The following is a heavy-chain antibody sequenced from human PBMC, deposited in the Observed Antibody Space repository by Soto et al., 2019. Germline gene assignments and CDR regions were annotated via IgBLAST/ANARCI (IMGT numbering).Heavy chain of an antibody. Sequence: PSETLSLTCTVSGGSISSSSYYWGWIRQPPGKGLEWIGSIYYSGSTYYNPSLKSRVTISVDTSKNQFSLKLSSVTAADTAVYYCARHASVAGHSYYYCGMDVRGQGTTVTVSS. V-gene: IGHV4-39*01. CDR1: GGSISSSSYY. CDR3: ARHASVAGHSYYYCGMDV. D-gene: IGHD6-19*01. CDR2: IYYSGST. J-gene: IGHJ6*02.